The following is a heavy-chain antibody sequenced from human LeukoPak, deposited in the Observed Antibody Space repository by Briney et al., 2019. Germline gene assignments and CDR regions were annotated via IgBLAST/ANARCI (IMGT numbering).Heavy chain of an antibody. V-gene: IGHV3-15*01. J-gene: IGHJ4*02. CDR1: GFTFSDAW. Sequence: GGSLRLSCAASGFTFSDAWLSWVRQAPGNGPEWVGRIKSSAEGGATDYAAPVKGRFTVSRDDSKDTLYLQMNSLKTEHTAVYYCSLRYCSGTSCPGYWGQGTLVTVSS. CDR3: SLRYCSGTSCPGY. CDR2: IKSSAEGGAT. D-gene: IGHD2-8*02.